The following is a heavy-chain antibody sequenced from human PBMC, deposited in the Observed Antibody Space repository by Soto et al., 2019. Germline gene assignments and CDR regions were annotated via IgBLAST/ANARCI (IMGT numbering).Heavy chain of an antibody. Sequence: GGSLRLSCAASGFTFSSYAMSWVRQAPGKGREWVSAISGSGGSTYYADSVKGRVTISRDNSNNTLYLQMSSLRAEDTAVYYCARGRLSSGSYGSAVNYYYYMDVWGKGTTVTLSS. CDR3: ARGRLSSGSYGSAVNYYYYMDV. D-gene: IGHD3-10*01. V-gene: IGHV3-23*01. CDR2: ISGSGGST. J-gene: IGHJ6*03. CDR1: GFTFSSYA.